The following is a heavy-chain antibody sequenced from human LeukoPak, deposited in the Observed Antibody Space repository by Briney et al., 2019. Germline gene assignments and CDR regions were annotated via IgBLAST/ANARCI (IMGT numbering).Heavy chain of an antibody. CDR2: INPNSGGT. V-gene: IGHV1-2*02. CDR3: AIALVVPAAREGGY. CDR1: GYTFTGYY. D-gene: IGHD2-2*01. Sequence: ASVKVSCKASGYTFTGYYMHWVRQAPGQGLEWMGWINPNSGGTNYAQKFQGRVTMTRDTSISTAYMELSRLRSDDTAVYYCAIALVVPAAREGGYWCQGTLVTVSS. J-gene: IGHJ4*02.